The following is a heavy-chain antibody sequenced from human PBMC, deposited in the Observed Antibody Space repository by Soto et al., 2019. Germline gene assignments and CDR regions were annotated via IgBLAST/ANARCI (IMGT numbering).Heavy chain of an antibody. Sequence: QVELVQSGAEVQKPGSSVKVSCKASEDTFRNYAISWVRQAPGQGLEWMGGIIPIFGTANYAQKLEARVTFTVDTSANTVYLELSRLRSEVTAVYYCASTKYDSTAYDYWYLGLWGRGTLVTVSS. J-gene: IGHJ2*01. V-gene: IGHV1-69*06. CDR1: EDTFRNYA. CDR3: ASTKYDSTAYDYWYLGL. D-gene: IGHD3-22*01. CDR2: IIPIFGTA.